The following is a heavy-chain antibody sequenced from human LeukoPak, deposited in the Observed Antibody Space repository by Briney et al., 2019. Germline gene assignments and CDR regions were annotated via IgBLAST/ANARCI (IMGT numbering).Heavy chain of an antibody. CDR3: ARHQYCTNDVCTAGGWFDP. D-gene: IGHD2-8*01. CDR1: GGSISSGDYY. Sequence: SETLSLTCTVSGGSISSGDYYWGWIRQPPGKGLEWIGSIYYSGTTYYNPSLKSRVTISVDMSKNQFSLKLSSVTAADTAVYYCARHQYCTNDVCTAGGWFDPWGQGTLVTVSS. CDR2: IYYSGTT. V-gene: IGHV4-39*01. J-gene: IGHJ5*02.